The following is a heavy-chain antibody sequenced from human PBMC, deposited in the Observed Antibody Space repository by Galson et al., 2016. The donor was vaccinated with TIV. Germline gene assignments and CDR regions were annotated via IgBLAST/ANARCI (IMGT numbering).Heavy chain of an antibody. Sequence: SVKVSCKASGDTYSMIVFNWVRQAPGQGLDWMGGINPLLGTVNNAQKFQGRVTFTADESRSTAYMELSSLKSEDTAIYYCATVRNTALDTYHDYYGMDAWGQGTAVIVSS. D-gene: IGHD5-18*01. J-gene: IGHJ6*02. CDR1: GDTYSMIV. V-gene: IGHV1-69*13. CDR2: INPLLGTV. CDR3: ATVRNTALDTYHDYYGMDA.